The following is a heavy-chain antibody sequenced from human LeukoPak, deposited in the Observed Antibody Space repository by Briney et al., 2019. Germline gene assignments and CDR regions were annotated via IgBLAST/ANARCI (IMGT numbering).Heavy chain of an antibody. V-gene: IGHV4-39*07. CDR2: IYYSGST. CDR3: ARSPHILLWFGELNWYFDL. CDR1: GGSISSSSYY. D-gene: IGHD3-10*01. J-gene: IGHJ2*01. Sequence: ASETLSLTCTVSGGSISSSSYYWGWIRQPPGKGLEWIGSIYYSGSTYYNPSLKSRVTISVDTSKNQFSLKLSSVTAADTAVYYCARSPHILLWFGELNWYFDLWGRGTLVTVSS.